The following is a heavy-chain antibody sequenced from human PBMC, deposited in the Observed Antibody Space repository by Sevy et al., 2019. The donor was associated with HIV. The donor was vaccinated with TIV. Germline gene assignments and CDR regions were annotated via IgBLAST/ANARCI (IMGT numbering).Heavy chain of an antibody. CDR1: GYTFTGDY. D-gene: IGHD1-7*01. CDR2: VYPNSGGT. Sequence: ASVKVSCKASGYTFTGDYLHWVRQAPGQGLEWMGRVYPNSGGTNYAQKFQGRVTMTRDTSISTAYMELSGLRSDDTAVYYCASDEGSGTTNSGMDVWGQGTTVTVSS. J-gene: IGHJ6*02. CDR3: ASDEGSGTTNSGMDV. V-gene: IGHV1-2*06.